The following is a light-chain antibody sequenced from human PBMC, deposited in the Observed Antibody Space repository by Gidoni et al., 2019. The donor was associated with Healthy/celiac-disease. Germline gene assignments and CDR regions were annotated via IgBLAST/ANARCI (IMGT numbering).Light chain of an antibody. Sequence: SYELPQPPPSVSPGQTASITCSVDKLGDKYACCYQQKPGQSPVLVIYQDSKRPSGIPERFSGSNSGNTATLTISGTQAMDEADYYCQAWDSSTVVFGGGTKLTVL. CDR1: KLGDKY. CDR2: QDS. V-gene: IGLV3-1*01. CDR3: QAWDSSTVV. J-gene: IGLJ2*01.